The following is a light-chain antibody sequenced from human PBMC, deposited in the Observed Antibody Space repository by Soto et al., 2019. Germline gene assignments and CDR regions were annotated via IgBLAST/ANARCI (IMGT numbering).Light chain of an antibody. CDR2: GAS. Sequence: EIVLTQSPGTLSLSPGERATLSCRASQSVYSSLLAWYQHKPGQTPRLLIYGASSRATGIPDRFSGSGSGTDFTLTISRLEPGDFAVYYCQQYGRPWTFGQGTKVEVK. J-gene: IGKJ1*01. CDR3: QQYGRPWT. V-gene: IGKV3-20*01. CDR1: QSVYSSL.